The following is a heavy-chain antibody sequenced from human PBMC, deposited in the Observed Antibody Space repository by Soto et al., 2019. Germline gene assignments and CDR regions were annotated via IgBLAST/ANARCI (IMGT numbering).Heavy chain of an antibody. V-gene: IGHV3-15*01. D-gene: IGHD3-16*01. CDR1: GFTFSNAW. CDR3: TTGPRAVVGEAFDI. CDR2: IKSKTDGGTT. Sequence: PGGSLRLSCAASGFTFSNAWMRWVRQAPGKGLEWVGRIKSKTDGGTTDYAAPVKGRFTISRDDSKNTLYLQMNSLKTEDTAVYYCTTGPRAVVGEAFDIWGQGTMVTVSS. J-gene: IGHJ3*02.